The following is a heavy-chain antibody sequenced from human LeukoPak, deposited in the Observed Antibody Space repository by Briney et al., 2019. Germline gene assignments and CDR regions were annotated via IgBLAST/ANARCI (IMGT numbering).Heavy chain of an antibody. V-gene: IGHV3-43*02. J-gene: IGHJ6*02. CDR1: GFTFDDYS. CDR2: ISGDGGST. CDR3: AKPNIPGYSSGWYPRGDYYYGMDV. Sequence: PGGSLRLSCAASGFTFDDYSMHWVRQAPGKGLEWVSLISGDGGSTYYADSVKGRFTISRDNSKNSLYLQMNSLRTEDTALYYCAKPNIPGYSSGWYPRGDYYYGMDVWGQGTTVTVSS. D-gene: IGHD6-19*01.